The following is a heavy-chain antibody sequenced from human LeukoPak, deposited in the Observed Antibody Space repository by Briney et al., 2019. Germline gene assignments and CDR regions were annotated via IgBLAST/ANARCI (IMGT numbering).Heavy chain of an antibody. D-gene: IGHD2-15*01. CDR3: AREEGYCSGGDCYSYFDS. CDR1: GFTFRHYC. Sequence: PGGTLRLSRAASGFTFRHYCMSWVRQAPGKGLEWVAYKKKTGSETYYTDSVKGRFTITRDNTRNSLLLQMYNLRVEDRAVYFFAREEGYCSGGDCYSYFDSWGQGTLVTVSS. CDR2: KKKTGSET. V-gene: IGHV3-7*01. J-gene: IGHJ4*02.